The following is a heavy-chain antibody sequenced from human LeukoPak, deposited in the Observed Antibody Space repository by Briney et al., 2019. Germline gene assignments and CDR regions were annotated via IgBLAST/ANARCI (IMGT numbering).Heavy chain of an antibody. CDR2: IYPGDSNV. V-gene: IGHV5-51*01. CDR3: TRDWELGY. J-gene: IGHJ4*02. D-gene: IGHD1-26*01. CDR1: GYSFINYW. Sequence: PGESLKISRRASGYSFINYWIGWVRQMPGKGLEWVGLIYPGDSNVRYSPSFQGQVTISADRSINTAYLQWSSLRTSDTAMYYCTRDWELGYWGQGTLVTVSP.